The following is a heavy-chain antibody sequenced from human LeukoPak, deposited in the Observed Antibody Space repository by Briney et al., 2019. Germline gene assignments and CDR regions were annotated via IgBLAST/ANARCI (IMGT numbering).Heavy chain of an antibody. CDR1: GYTFTSYY. Sequence: ASVNVSCKASGYTFTSYYMHWVQQAPGQGLEWMGIINPSGGSTSYAQKFQGRVTMTRDTSTSTVYMELSSLRSEDTAVYYCARVSHYGDYLGLFDYWGQGTLVTVSS. V-gene: IGHV1-46*01. J-gene: IGHJ4*02. D-gene: IGHD4-17*01. CDR3: ARVSHYGDYLGLFDY. CDR2: INPSGGST.